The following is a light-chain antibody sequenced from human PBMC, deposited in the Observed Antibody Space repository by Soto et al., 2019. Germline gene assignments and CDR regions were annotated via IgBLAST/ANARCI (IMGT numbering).Light chain of an antibody. CDR3: SSYTSSSRV. V-gene: IGLV2-14*01. CDR2: DVS. Sequence: QSGPTEPASGSGSRGQSITIYCTGTSSDVGGYNYVSWYQQHPGKAPKLMIYDVSNRPSGVSNRFSGSKSGNTASLTISGLQAEDEADYYCSSYTSSSRVFGGGTKVTVL. CDR1: SSDVGGYNY. J-gene: IGLJ2*01.